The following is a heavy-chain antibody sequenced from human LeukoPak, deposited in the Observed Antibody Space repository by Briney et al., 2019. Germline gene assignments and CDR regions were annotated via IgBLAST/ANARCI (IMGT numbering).Heavy chain of an antibody. V-gene: IGHV5-51*01. Sequence: GGSLQIFCKGSGNSFASYWIGGGRQMPGKGLVCMGIIYPDYSDTRYSPSFQGQVTISADKSISTTYLQWSSLKASDTAMYYCARRIAGSGSDYWGQGTLVTVSS. J-gene: IGHJ4*02. CDR3: ARRIAGSGSDY. CDR2: IYPDYSDT. D-gene: IGHD6-13*01. CDR1: GNSFASYW.